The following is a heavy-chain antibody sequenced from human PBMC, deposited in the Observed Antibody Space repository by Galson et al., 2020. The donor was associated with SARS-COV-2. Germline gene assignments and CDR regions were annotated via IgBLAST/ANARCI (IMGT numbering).Heavy chain of an antibody. V-gene: IGHV1-46*01. CDR2: VNTGRGTA. J-gene: IGHJ4*02. CDR1: GYTFTSFY. D-gene: IGHD5-12*01. Sequence: ASVKVSCKTSGYTFTSFYIHWVRQAPGQGLEWMGIVNTGRGTANFAQKFQGRVTMTRDTSTSTVYMELSSLRSEDTAVYYCARDLKGGIVATGYLGQGTLVTVSS. CDR3: ARDLKGGIVATGY.